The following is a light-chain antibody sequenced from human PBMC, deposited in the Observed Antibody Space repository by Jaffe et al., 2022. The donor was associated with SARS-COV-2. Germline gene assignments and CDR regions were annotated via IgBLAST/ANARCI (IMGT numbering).Light chain of an antibody. Sequence: DIQMTQSPSSLSASVGDRVTITCRASQSISSYLNWYQQKPGKAPKLLIYAASSLQSGVPSRFSGSGSGTDFTLTISSLQPEDFATYYCQQSYSTPQTFSPGTKVDIK. CDR2: AAS. J-gene: IGKJ3*01. V-gene: IGKV1-39*01. CDR1: QSISSY. CDR3: QQSYSTPQT.